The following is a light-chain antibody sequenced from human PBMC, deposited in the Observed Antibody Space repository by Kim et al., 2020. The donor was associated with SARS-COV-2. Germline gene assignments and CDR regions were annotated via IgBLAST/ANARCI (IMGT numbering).Light chain of an antibody. CDR3: GTWDSSLRTWV. Sequence: QSVLTQPPSVSAAPGQAVIISCSGSSSNIGSHNVCWYRQFPGTAPNLLIYDNNKRPSGIPDRFSGSRSGTSATLGITGLQTGDEADYYCGTWDSSLRTWVFGGGTEVTVL. CDR2: DNN. V-gene: IGLV1-51*01. CDR1: SSNIGSHN. J-gene: IGLJ3*02.